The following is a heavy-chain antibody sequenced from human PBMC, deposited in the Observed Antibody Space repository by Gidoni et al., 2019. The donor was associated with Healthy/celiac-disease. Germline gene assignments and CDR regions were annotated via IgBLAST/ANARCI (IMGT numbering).Heavy chain of an antibody. CDR2: INPNSDGT. V-gene: IGHV1-2*02. D-gene: IGHD2-2*01. J-gene: IGHJ6*02. CDR1: GYTFTGYY. CDR3: ARGDIVVVPAAMDV. Sequence: QVQLVRSGAEVKTPGASVKVSCKASGYTFTGYYMHWVRQAPGQGLEWLGWINPNSDGTNYAQKFQGRVTMTRDTSISTAYMELSRLRSDDTAVYYCARGDIVVVPAAMDVWGQVTTVTVSS.